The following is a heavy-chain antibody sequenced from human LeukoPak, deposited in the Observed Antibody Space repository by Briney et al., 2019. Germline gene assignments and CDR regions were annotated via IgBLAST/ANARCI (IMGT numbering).Heavy chain of an antibody. V-gene: IGHV5-51*01. CDR2: IYPGDSDT. Sequence: GESLKISCRVLDTPLIGWVRQMPGKGLEWMGIIYPGDSDTRYSPSFLGQVTISADKSISTAYLQWSSLKASDTATYYCARPSTAKGYFNFWGQGTLVTVSS. CDR1: DTPL. D-gene: IGHD5-18*01. J-gene: IGHJ4*02. CDR3: ARPSTAKGYFNF.